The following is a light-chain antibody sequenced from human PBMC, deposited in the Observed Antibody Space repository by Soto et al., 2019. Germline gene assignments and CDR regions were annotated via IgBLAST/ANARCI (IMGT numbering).Light chain of an antibody. CDR1: SSDVGTYNY. CDR3: NSYTTTSTVV. Sequence: QSALTQPASVSGSPGQSITISCTGTSSDVGTYNYVSWYQQHPGKAPKLMIYGVSNRPSGIPNRFSGSKPGNTASLTISGLQAEDEADYYCNSYTTTSTVVFGGGTKVTVL. V-gene: IGLV2-14*01. J-gene: IGLJ3*02. CDR2: GVS.